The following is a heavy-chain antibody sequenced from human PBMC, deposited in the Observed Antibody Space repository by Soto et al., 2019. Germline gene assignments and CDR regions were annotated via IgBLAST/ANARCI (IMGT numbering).Heavy chain of an antibody. J-gene: IGHJ6*02. Sequence: PGGSLRLSCAASGFTFNTYSMNWVRQAPGKGLEWVSSISSSGTYTYYSDSLKGRITISRDNANNSLYLQMNSLTAEDTAIYFCARGGRASGYDFYCYGMDVWGQGTKVTVSS. D-gene: IGHD5-12*01. CDR1: GFTFNTYS. V-gene: IGHV3-21*01. CDR3: ARGGRASGYDFYCYGMDV. CDR2: ISSSGTYT.